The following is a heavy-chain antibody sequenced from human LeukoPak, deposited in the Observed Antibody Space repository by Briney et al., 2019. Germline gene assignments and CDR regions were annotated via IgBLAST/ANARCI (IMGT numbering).Heavy chain of an antibody. CDR1: GFIFSDYY. Sequence: GGSLRLSCAASGFIFSDYYMTWIRQAPGKGLEWLSYISGSGSDTNHADSVKGRFTTSRDNAKNSLYLQMNSLRAEDTAVYYCARVGSIAAAGTPDYWGQGTLVTVSS. J-gene: IGHJ4*02. D-gene: IGHD6-13*01. CDR3: ARVGSIAAAGTPDY. CDR2: ISGSGSDT. V-gene: IGHV3-11*06.